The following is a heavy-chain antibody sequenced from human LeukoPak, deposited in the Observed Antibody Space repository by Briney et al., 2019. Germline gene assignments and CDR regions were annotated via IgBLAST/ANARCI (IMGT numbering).Heavy chain of an antibody. CDR1: GYNFSGHY. D-gene: IGHD1-26*01. Sequence: ASVKVSCKATGYNFSGHYMHWVRQAPGQGLEWMGWIKPSNGDTKYAQNFQGRVTMTRDTSISTAYMELSSLRSDDTAVYYCASPPLSSAMYYAHWGQGTLVTVSS. J-gene: IGHJ4*02. CDR2: IKPSNGDT. CDR3: ASPPLSSAMYYAH. V-gene: IGHV1-2*02.